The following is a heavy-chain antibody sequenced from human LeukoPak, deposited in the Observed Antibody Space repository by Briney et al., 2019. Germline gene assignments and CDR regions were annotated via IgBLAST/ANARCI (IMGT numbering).Heavy chain of an antibody. Sequence: SETLSLTCTIFCGSISSGSYYWGLIRQPAGKGLEWIGRIYTSGSTNYNPSLKSRVTISVDTSKNQFSLKLSSVTAADTAVYYCASENRLLLDYWGQGTLVTVSS. CDR2: IYTSGST. CDR3: ASENRLLLDY. V-gene: IGHV4-61*02. J-gene: IGHJ4*02. D-gene: IGHD2-21*02. CDR1: CGSISSGSYY.